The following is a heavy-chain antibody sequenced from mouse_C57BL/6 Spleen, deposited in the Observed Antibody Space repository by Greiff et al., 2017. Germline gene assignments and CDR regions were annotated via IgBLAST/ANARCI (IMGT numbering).Heavy chain of an antibody. CDR1: GYAFTSYW. CDR3: ARPGHYGSIPYYFDF. J-gene: IGHJ2*01. Sequence: QVQLQQSGAELVKPGASVTISCNASGYAFTSYWMHWVKQRPGKGLEWIGLIYPGDGDTNYNAKFTGKATLTADTSSSTAYMQLSSLTSEASAVYFCARPGHYGSIPYYFDFRGQGNTLTVSS. V-gene: IGHV1-80*01. CDR2: IYPGDGDT. D-gene: IGHD1-1*01.